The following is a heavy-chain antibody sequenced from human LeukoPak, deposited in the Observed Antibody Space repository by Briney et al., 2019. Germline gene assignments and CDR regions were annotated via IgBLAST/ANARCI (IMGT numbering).Heavy chain of an antibody. Sequence: SQTLSLTCAVSGGSISSGGYSWSWIRQPPGEGLEWIGYIYHSGSTYYNPSLKSRVTISVDRSKNQFSLKLSSVTAADTAVYYCAAGGDGYNYPMDYWGQGTLVTVSS. D-gene: IGHD5-24*01. CDR3: AAGGDGYNYPMDY. J-gene: IGHJ4*02. CDR2: IYHSGST. V-gene: IGHV4-30-2*01. CDR1: GGSISSGGYS.